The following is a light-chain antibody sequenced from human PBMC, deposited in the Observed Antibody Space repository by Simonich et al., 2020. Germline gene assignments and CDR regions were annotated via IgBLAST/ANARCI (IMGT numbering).Light chain of an antibody. V-gene: IGKV6-21*02. Sequence: EIVLTQSPDFQSVTPKEKVTITCRASQSIGSIFNLYQQNTDHSPKLLIKYASQSISGVPSRFSGSGSGTDFTLTINSLEAEDAATYYCHQSSSLPHTFGQGTKLEIK. J-gene: IGKJ2*01. CDR3: HQSSSLPHT. CDR2: YAS. CDR1: QSIGSI.